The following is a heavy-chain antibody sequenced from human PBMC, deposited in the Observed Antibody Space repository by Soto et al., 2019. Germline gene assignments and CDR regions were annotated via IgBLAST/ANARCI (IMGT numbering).Heavy chain of an antibody. CDR1: GGSISSGGYY. Sequence: SETLSLTCTVSGGSISSGGYYWSWIRQHPGKGLEWIGYIYYNGSTYYNPSLKSRVTISVDTSKNQFSLQLNSVTPEDTAVYYCARDHDGPANAFDIWGQGTMVTVSS. CDR3: ARDHDGPANAFDI. D-gene: IGHD3-16*01. J-gene: IGHJ3*02. CDR2: IYYNGST. V-gene: IGHV4-31*03.